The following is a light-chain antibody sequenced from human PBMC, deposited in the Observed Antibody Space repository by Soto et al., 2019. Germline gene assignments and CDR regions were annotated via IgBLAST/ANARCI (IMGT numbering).Light chain of an antibody. Sequence: DIQMTQSPFSVSAFVGDRVTITCRASQGISNWLAWYQQKPGRAPKLLIYGASTLQSGVPSRFSGSGSGTYFNLTISGLQPEDFATYFCQQGNSFPPLTFGGGTRVELK. V-gene: IGKV1-12*01. CDR1: QGISNW. CDR2: GAS. J-gene: IGKJ4*01. CDR3: QQGNSFPPLT.